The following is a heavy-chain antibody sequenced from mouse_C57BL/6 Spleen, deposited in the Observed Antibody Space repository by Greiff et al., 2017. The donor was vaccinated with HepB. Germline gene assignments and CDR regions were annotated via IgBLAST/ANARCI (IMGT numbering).Heavy chain of an antibody. CDR3: AREGYDGFDY. Sequence: QVQLQQSGPELVKPGASVKLSCKASGYTFTSYDINWVKQRPGQGLEWIGWIYPRDGSNKYNEKFKGKATLTVDTSSSTAYMELHSLTSEDSAVYFCAREGYDGFDYWGQGTTLTVSS. V-gene: IGHV1-85*01. D-gene: IGHD2-2*01. CDR2: IYPRDGSN. J-gene: IGHJ2*01. CDR1: GYTFTSYD.